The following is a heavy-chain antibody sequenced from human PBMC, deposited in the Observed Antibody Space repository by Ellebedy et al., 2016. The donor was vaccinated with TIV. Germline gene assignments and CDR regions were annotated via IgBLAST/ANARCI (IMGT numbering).Heavy chain of an antibody. V-gene: IGHV3-74*01. Sequence: PGGSLRLSCAASGFTFSSYWMHWVRHAPGKGLVWVSRINSDGSSTSYADSVKGRFTISRDNAKNTLYLQMNSLRAEDTAVYYCARDLYYDSSGYYFWDWGQGTLVTVSS. CDR1: GFTFSSYW. J-gene: IGHJ4*02. CDR2: INSDGSST. D-gene: IGHD3-22*01. CDR3: ARDLYYDSSGYYFWD.